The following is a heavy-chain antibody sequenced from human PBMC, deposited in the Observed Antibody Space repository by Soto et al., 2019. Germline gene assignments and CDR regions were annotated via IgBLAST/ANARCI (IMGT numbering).Heavy chain of an antibody. V-gene: IGHV1-18*04. D-gene: IGHD3-3*01. CDR3: ARAGVYYVFWSGYYRNHYAMAV. CDR1: GYTFTSYG. Sequence: ASVKVSCKASGYTFTSYGISWVRQAPGQGLEWMGWISAYNRNTNYPQKLQGRVTMTTDTSTSTAYMELRRLRSDDTAVYYCARAGVYYVFWSGYYRNHYAMAVWRQWTTVTVS. J-gene: IGHJ6*02. CDR2: ISAYNRNT.